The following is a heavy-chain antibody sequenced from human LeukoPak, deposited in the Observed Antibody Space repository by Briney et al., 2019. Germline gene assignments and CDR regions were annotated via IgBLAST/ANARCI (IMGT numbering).Heavy chain of an antibody. CDR1: GGSLSSGSYY. CDR3: ARLPVEMASDY. CDR2: IYYSGSFSGTT. V-gene: IGHV4-39*01. Sequence: ASETLSLTCTVSGGSLSSGSYYWDWIRQPPGKGLEWIGSIYYSGSFSGTTYYNPSLKSRVTISVDTSKNQFSLKLSSVTAADTAVYYCARLPVEMASDYWGQGTLVTVSS. J-gene: IGHJ4*02. D-gene: IGHD5-24*01.